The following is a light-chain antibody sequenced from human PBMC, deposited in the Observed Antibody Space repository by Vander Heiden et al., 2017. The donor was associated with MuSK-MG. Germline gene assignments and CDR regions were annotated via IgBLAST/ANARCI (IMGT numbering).Light chain of an antibody. CDR2: GNS. CDR3: QSYDSSLSGPWV. V-gene: IGLV1-40*01. CDR1: SSNIGAGYD. J-gene: IGLJ3*02. Sequence: QSVLTQPPSVSGAPGQRVTISCTGSSSNIGAGYDVHWYQQLPGTAPNLLIFGNSNRPSGVPDRFSGSKSGTSASLAITGLQAEDEADYYCQSYDSSLSGPWVFGGGTKLTVL.